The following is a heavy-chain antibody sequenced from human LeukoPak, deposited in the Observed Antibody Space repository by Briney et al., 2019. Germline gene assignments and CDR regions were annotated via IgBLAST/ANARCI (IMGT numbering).Heavy chain of an antibody. J-gene: IGHJ4*02. CDR2: THTSGST. CDR1: GGSFSGYY. CDR3: ARDMYYYGSGSYRFDY. D-gene: IGHD3-10*01. V-gene: IGHV4-59*10. Sequence: SETLSLTCAVYGGSFSGYYWSWIRQPAGKGPEWIGRTHTSGSTNYNPSLKSRVTMSVDTSKNQFSLKLSSVTAADTAVYYCARDMYYYGSGSYRFDYWGQGTLVTVSS.